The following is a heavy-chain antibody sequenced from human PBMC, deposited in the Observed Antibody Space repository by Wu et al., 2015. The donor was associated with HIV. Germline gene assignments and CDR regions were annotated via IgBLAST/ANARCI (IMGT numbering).Heavy chain of an antibody. V-gene: IGHV1-2*02. D-gene: IGHD2-8*01. Sequence: QVQLVQSEGEVKKAGASVKVSCKASGYSITANYLFWVRQAPGQGLEWVGWINPNSGDRKYAQGFQGRVTMTTDTSIRTAYMELSRLRSDDAAVYYCASDLSGVKINGIEDWGQGTLVTVSS. CDR1: GYSITANY. CDR2: INPNSGDR. J-gene: IGHJ4*02. CDR3: ASDLSGVKINGIED.